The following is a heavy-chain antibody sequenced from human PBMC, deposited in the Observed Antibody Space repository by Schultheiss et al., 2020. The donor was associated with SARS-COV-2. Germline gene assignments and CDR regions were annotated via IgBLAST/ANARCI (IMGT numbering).Heavy chain of an antibody. D-gene: IGHD6-19*01. J-gene: IGHJ2*01. CDR2: MNPNSGNT. Sequence: ASVKVSCKASGGTFSSYAISWVRQAPGQGLEWMGGMNPNSGNTGYAQKFQGRVTMTRNTSISTAYMELRSLRSDDTAVYYCARGLRNVAVAGTWYFDLWGRGTLVTVSS. CDR1: GGTFSSYA. V-gene: IGHV1-8*02. CDR3: ARGLRNVAVAGTWYFDL.